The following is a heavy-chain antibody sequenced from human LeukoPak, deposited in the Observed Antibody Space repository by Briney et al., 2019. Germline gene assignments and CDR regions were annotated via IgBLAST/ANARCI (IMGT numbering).Heavy chain of an antibody. D-gene: IGHD3-16*01. J-gene: IGHJ4*02. CDR3: AKVRWGSDNALDS. V-gene: IGHV3-23*01. Sequence: GGSLRLSCAVSGFTFSDYAMSWVRQAPGKGLEWVSGISGSGAYSYYADSVKGRITISRDNSMNTLYLQMNSLRAEDTAVYYCAKVRWGSDNALDSWGQGTLVTGSS. CDR1: GFTFSDYA. CDR2: ISGSGAYS.